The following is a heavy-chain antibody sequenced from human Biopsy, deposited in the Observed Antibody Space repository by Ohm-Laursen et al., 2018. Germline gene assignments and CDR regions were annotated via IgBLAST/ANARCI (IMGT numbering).Heavy chain of an antibody. J-gene: IGHJ6*02. V-gene: IGHV4-59*02. CDR3: ARDGGILNYGNFKYYHYCGMDV. D-gene: IGHD4-11*01. Sequence: TLSLTCTVSGDSVTKYYWSWIRQPPGKGLEWIGHIYYSVMTNYNPSLQSRVSISVDTSRNQVSLTLSSVTAADTAVYYCARDGGILNYGNFKYYHYCGMDVWGQGTKVTVSS. CDR2: IYYSVMT. CDR1: GDSVTKYY.